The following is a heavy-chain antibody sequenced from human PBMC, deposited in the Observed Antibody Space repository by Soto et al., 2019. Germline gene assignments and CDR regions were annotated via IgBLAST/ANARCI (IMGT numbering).Heavy chain of an antibody. V-gene: IGHV1-69*06. Sequence: QVQLVQSGAEVKKPGSSVKVSCEASGGTFSGHAISWVRQAPGQGPEWMGGLIPLFGTTQHAQNFQDRLTITADKSTSTAYMELTSLRFADTAIYYCARGPNWGYRFDSWGQGTLVNVSS. CDR1: GGTFSGHA. D-gene: IGHD7-27*01. CDR2: LIPLFGTT. CDR3: ARGPNWGYRFDS. J-gene: IGHJ4*02.